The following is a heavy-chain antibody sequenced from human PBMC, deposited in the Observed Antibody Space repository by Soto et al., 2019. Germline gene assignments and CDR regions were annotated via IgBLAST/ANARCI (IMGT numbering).Heavy chain of an antibody. CDR3: AREGSSGWEPDAFDI. Sequence: PSETLSLTCTVSGDSISSYYWSWIRQPPGKGLEWIGYIYYSGSTNYNPSLKSRVTISVDTSKNQFSLKLSSVTAADTAVYYCAREGSSGWEPDAFDIWGQGTMVTVSS. J-gene: IGHJ3*02. V-gene: IGHV4-59*01. D-gene: IGHD6-19*01. CDR1: GDSISSYY. CDR2: IYYSGST.